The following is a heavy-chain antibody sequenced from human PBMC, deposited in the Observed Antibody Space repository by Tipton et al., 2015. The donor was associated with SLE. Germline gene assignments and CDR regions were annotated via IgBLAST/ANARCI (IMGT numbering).Heavy chain of an antibody. CDR3: ASYSYWLTKVVGFDY. D-gene: IGHD2-21*01. Sequence: QSGAEVKQPGASVKVSCTASEYTFTGYYIHWMRQAPGQGLEWMGRINPKSGGTNYAQKFQDRFTMTRDTSLITAYMDLTRLRADDTAVYYCASYSYWLTKVVGFDYWGQGTRVTVSS. CDR1: EYTFTGYY. V-gene: IGHV1-2*06. J-gene: IGHJ4*02. CDR2: INPKSGGT.